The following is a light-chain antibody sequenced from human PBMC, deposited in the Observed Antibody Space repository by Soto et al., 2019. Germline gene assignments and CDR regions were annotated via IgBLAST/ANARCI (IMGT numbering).Light chain of an antibody. J-gene: IGKJ5*01. CDR2: DAS. V-gene: IGKV3-11*01. CDR1: QSIGSY. CDR3: HQRPIPTP. Sequence: EIVLTQSPVTLSLSLGERVTLSCRASQSIGSYLGWLQQRPGQAPRLLIYDASKRATGIPGRFSGSGFGTDFPLTISSLEPEYFAVYYCHQRPIPTPFAQGTRL.